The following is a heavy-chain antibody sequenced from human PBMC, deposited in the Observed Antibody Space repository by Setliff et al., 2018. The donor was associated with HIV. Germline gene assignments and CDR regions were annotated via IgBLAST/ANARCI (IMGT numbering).Heavy chain of an antibody. CDR2: IYNGGNT. J-gene: IGHJ4*02. D-gene: IGHD2-2*01. V-gene: IGHV4-59*01. CDR1: GVSINTYY. Sequence: SETLSLTCSVSGVSINTYYWSWIRQPPGKGLEWFGYIYNGGNTNYNPSLESRVSMSLDTSKNQFSLKLTSVTAADTAAYYCGRHVDGYCSATSCFVMSWHWGQGTLVTVSS. CDR3: GRHVDGYCSATSCFVMSWH.